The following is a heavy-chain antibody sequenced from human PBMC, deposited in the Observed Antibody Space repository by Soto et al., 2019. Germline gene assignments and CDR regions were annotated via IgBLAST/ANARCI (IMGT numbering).Heavy chain of an antibody. CDR3: ARVSFDYYYDSSGYYLQT. D-gene: IGHD3-22*01. J-gene: IGHJ4*02. Sequence: SETLSLTCAVYGGSFSGYYWSWIRQPPGKGLEWIGYIYYSGSINYNPSLKSRVTISVDTSKKQFSLKLSSVTAADTAVYYCARVSFDYYYDSSGYYLQTWGQGALVTVSS. CDR1: GGSFSGYY. V-gene: IGHV4-59*01. CDR2: IYYSGSI.